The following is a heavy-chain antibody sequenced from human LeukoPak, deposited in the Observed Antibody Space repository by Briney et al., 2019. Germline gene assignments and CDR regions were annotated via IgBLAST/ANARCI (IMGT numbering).Heavy chain of an antibody. CDR2: ISSSSSYI. V-gene: IGHV3-21*01. Sequence: GGSLRLSCAASGFTFSSYSMNWVRQAPGKGLEWVSSISSSSSYIYYADSVKGRFTISRDNAKNSLYLQMNGLRAEDTAVYYCARALYCSSTSCYSAYYYGMDVWGQGTTVTVSS. CDR3: ARALYCSSTSCYSAYYYGMDV. D-gene: IGHD2-2*02. CDR1: GFTFSSYS. J-gene: IGHJ6*02.